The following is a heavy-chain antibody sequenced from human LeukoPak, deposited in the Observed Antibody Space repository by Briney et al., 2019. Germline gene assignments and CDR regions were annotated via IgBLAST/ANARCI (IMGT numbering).Heavy chain of an antibody. CDR3: AKDRPLVPRFLDY. CDR1: GFTFSSYA. V-gene: IGHV3-23*01. CDR2: ISGSGGSK. Sequence: GGSLRLSCAASGFTFSSYAMSWVRQAPGKGLEWVPAISGSGGSKYYADSVKGRFTISRDNSKNTLYLQMNSLRAEDTAVYYCAKDRPLVPRFLDYWGQGTLVTVSS. J-gene: IGHJ4*02. D-gene: IGHD3-10*01.